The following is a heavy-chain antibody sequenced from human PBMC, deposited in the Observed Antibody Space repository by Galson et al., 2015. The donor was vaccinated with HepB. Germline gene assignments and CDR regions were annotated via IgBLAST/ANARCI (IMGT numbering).Heavy chain of an antibody. CDR2: ISYDGSNK. CDR3: AKDLKLIWFGESPHYFDY. V-gene: IGHV3-30*18. Sequence: SLRLSCAASGFTFSSYGMHWVRQAPGKGLEWVAVISYDGSNKYYADSVKGRFTISRDNSKNTLYLQMNSLRAEDTAVYYCAKDLKLIWFGESPHYFDYWGQGTLVTVSS. D-gene: IGHD3-10*01. J-gene: IGHJ4*02. CDR1: GFTFSSYG.